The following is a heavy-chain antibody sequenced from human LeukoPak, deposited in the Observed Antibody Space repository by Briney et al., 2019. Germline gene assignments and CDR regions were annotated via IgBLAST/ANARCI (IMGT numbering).Heavy chain of an antibody. D-gene: IGHD3-3*01. CDR3: AKDKYNFWSGSNYYYMDV. Sequence: GGSRGISCAGLGFTFWGYTITLVRQAPGKGLQWGSGIRGSGGSRYYAESVKGRFTISRDNSKNTLYLQMNSLRAEDTAVYYCAKDKYNFWSGSNYYYMDVWGKGTTVTVSS. J-gene: IGHJ6*03. V-gene: IGHV3-23*01. CDR2: IRGSGGSR. CDR1: GFTFWGYT.